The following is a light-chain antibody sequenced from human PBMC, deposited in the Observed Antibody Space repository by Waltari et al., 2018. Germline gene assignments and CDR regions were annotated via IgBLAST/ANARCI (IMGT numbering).Light chain of an antibody. CDR1: QALFYTSNNNNY. Sequence: DIVMTQSPDSLAVSLGERATINCKSSQALFYTSNNNNYLAWYQQKPGQPPKLLIHWASPRESGVPDRFSGSGSGTDFTLTISSLQAEDVAVYYCQQYYKSPLTFGQGTRLEIK. J-gene: IGKJ5*01. CDR2: WAS. V-gene: IGKV4-1*01. CDR3: QQYYKSPLT.